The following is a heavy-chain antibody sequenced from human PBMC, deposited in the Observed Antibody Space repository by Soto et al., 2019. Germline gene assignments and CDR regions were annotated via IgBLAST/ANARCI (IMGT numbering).Heavy chain of an antibody. D-gene: IGHD3-16*01. CDR3: VKDRVESGLGEVDY. CDR1: GFTFSTYG. CDR2: ISYDGSKK. J-gene: IGHJ4*02. Sequence: QVQLVESGGGGVQPGRSLRLSCAATGFTFSTYGTHWVRQAPGKGLEWGAVISYDGSKKYYADSGKGRFTISRDNSKSTLYLQMNSLRADDTAVYYCVKDRVESGLGEVDYWGQGTLVTVSS. V-gene: IGHV3-30*18.